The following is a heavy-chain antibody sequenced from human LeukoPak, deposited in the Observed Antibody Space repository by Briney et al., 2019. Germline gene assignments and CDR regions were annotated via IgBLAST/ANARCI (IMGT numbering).Heavy chain of an antibody. Sequence: SETLSLTCTVSSGSISSGGYYWSWIRQHPGKGLEWIGYIYYSGSTYYNPSLKSRVTISVDTSKNQFSLKLSSVTAADTAVYYCARQSPYYYDSSGFFDYWGQGTLVTVSS. CDR2: IYYSGST. J-gene: IGHJ4*02. V-gene: IGHV4-31*03. CDR1: SGSISSGGYY. CDR3: ARQSPYYYDSSGFFDY. D-gene: IGHD3-22*01.